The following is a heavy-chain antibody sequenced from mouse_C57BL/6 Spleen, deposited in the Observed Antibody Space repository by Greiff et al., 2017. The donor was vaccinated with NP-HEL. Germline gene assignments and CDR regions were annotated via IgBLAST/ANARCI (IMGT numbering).Heavy chain of an antibody. D-gene: IGHD2-3*01. CDR1: GYTFTSYT. J-gene: IGHJ3*01. Sequence: QVQLQQSGAELARPGASVKMSCKASGYTFTSYTMHWVKQRPGQGLEWIGYINPSSGYTKYNQKFKDKATLTADKSSSTAYMQLSSLTSEDSAVYYCGADGYYRAFAYWGQGTLVTVSA. CDR2: INPSSGYT. V-gene: IGHV1-4*01. CDR3: GADGYYRAFAY.